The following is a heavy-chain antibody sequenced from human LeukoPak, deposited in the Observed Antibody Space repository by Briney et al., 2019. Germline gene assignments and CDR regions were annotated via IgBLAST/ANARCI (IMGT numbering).Heavy chain of an antibody. CDR1: GYTFTSYA. J-gene: IGHJ4*02. CDR2: INAGNGNT. V-gene: IGHV1-3*01. D-gene: IGHD6-13*01. Sequence: ASVKVSCTATGYTFTSYAMHWVRQAPGQRLEWMGWINAGNGNTKYSQKFQGRVTITRDTSASTAYMELSSLRSEDTAVYYCARRIPQYSSRASFDYWGQGTLVTVSS. CDR3: ARRIPQYSSRASFDY.